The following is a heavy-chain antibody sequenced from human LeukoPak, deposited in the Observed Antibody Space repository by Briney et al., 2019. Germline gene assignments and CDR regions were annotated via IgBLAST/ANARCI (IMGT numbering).Heavy chain of an antibody. J-gene: IGHJ4*02. Sequence: GGSLRLSCAASGFTFSNAWMSWVRQAPGKGLEWVGRIKSKTDGGTTDYAAPVKGRFTISRDDSKNTLYLQMNSLRAEDTAVYYCAREALNYDSSGYYFDYWGQGTLVTVSS. D-gene: IGHD3-22*01. CDR3: AREALNYDSSGYYFDY. CDR1: GFTFSNAW. CDR2: IKSKTDGGTT. V-gene: IGHV3-15*01.